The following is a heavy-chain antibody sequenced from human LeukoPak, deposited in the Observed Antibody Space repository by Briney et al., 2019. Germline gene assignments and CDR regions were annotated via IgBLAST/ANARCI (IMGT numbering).Heavy chain of an antibody. CDR3: ARRGVVPAAMLAQGFDP. V-gene: IGHV4-39*01. CDR2: IYYSGST. J-gene: IGHJ5*02. D-gene: IGHD2-2*01. Sequence: SETLSLTCAVYGGSFSGYYWGWIRQPPGKGLEWIGSIYYSGSTYYNPSLKSRVTISVDTSKNQFSLKLSSVTAADTAVYYCARRGVVPAAMLAQGFDPWGQGTLVTVSS. CDR1: GGSFSGYY.